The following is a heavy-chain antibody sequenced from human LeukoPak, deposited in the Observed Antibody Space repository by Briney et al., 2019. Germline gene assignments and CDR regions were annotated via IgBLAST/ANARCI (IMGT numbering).Heavy chain of an antibody. D-gene: IGHD2-15*01. CDR1: GGSISSGGYY. CDR2: IYYSGST. CDR3: AREGREPGGSRYLVTSEGMDV. V-gene: IGHV4-31*03. J-gene: IGHJ6*02. Sequence: PSEALSLTCTVSGGSISSGGYYWSWIRQHPGKGLEWIGYIYYSGSTYYNPSLKSRVTISVDTSKNQFSLKLSSVTAADTAVYYCAREGREPGGSRYLVTSEGMDVWGQGTTVTVSS.